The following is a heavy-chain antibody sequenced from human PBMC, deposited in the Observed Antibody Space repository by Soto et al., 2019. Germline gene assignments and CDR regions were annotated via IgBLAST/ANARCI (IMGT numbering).Heavy chain of an antibody. D-gene: IGHD1-26*01. Sequence: SETLSLTCTVSSGSIGTYFWSWIRQPPGKGLEWIGYIYYSGTTNYNPSLKSRVTIFLDTSKNQFSLRLSSVTAADTAVYYCARGRGGTYDAFDIWGQGTLVTVS. CDR2: IYYSGTT. V-gene: IGHV4-59*01. CDR1: SGSIGTYF. J-gene: IGHJ3*02. CDR3: ARGRGGTYDAFDI.